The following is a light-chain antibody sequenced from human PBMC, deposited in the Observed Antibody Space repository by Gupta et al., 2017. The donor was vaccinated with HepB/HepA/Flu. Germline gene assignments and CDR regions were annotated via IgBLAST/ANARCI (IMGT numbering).Light chain of an antibody. CDR3: ATSDDSRNGLV. CDR1: ISNIGNYT. V-gene: IGLV1-44*01. J-gene: IGLJ2*01. Sequence: SVLTQPPSASETPGQRVPISCSGGISNIGNYTVYWYRQYPGTAPKLLIYSDDPRPSGVPDRFSGSKSGTSATLTTSGLQAEDEADYYCATSDDSRNGLVFGGGTKLTVL. CDR2: SDD.